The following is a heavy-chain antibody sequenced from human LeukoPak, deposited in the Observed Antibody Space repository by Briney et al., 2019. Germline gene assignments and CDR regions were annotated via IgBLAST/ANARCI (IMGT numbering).Heavy chain of an antibody. CDR3: ARLDCLSDDFYNY. D-gene: IGHD3/OR15-3a*01. CDR2: INYSGRS. CDR1: GNPISSVF. Sequence: PSETLSLTCIVSGNPISSVFWSWIRQSPGKGLEWIGYINYSGRSEYDPSLKSRVTISVDRSRKRVSLKMRSVTAADTAVYHCARLDCLSDDFYNYWAVGALVTVSS. V-gene: IGHV4-59*08. J-gene: IGHJ4*02.